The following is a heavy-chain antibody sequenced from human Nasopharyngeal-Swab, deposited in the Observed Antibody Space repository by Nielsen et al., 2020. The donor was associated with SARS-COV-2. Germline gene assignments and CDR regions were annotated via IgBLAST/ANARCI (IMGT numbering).Heavy chain of an antibody. V-gene: IGHV1-46*01. J-gene: IGHJ6*02. CDR2: INPSAGST. Sequence: ASVKVSCKASGYTFTSYYTHWVRQAPGQGLEWMGIINPSAGSTSFAQKFQGRVTITRDTSTTTVYMEVTSLRSDDTAVYYCARDSAGKYDYVWGSYRNYYYGMDVWGQGTTVTVSS. CDR1: GYTFTSYY. CDR3: ARDSAGKYDYVWGSYRNYYYGMDV. D-gene: IGHD3-16*02.